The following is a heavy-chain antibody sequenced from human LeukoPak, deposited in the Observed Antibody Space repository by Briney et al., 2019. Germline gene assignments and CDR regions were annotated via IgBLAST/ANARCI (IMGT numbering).Heavy chain of an antibody. V-gene: IGHV3-53*01. Sequence: CYADSVRGRFTISRDNSKNTLYVQMNSLRDEDTAVYYCASAYSSGYWGQGTLVTVSS. CDR3: ASAYSSGY. J-gene: IGHJ4*02. D-gene: IGHD2-21*01.